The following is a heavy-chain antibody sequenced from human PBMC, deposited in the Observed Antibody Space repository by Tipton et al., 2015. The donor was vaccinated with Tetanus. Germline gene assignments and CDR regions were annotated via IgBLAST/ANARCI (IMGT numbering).Heavy chain of an antibody. CDR2: VYYTGST. V-gene: IGHV4-59*02. CDR1: GDSVSGYY. CDR3: AGVTAQRTELYFDH. J-gene: IGHJ4*02. D-gene: IGHD6-13*01. Sequence: LRLSCTVSGDSVSGYYWSWIRQPPGKGLEWIGYVYYTGSTNHNPSPKSRVTISMDRSKNQISLQLTSVTAADTAVYFCAGVTAQRTELYFDHWGQGTLVTVSS.